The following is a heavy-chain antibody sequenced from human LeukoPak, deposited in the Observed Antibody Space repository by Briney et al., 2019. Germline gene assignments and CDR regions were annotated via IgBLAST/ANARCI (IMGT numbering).Heavy chain of an antibody. CDR1: GHTLTALS. Sequence: GASVKLSCKVSGHTLTALSMHWVRQAPGQGLEWMGGFDPVDGETIHAQKFQGRVTMTEDTSTDTAYMELSSLRSEDTAVYYCAKNRRGSSSWYVYWGQGTLVTVSS. V-gene: IGHV1-24*01. CDR3: AKNRRGSSSWYVY. CDR2: FDPVDGET. J-gene: IGHJ4*02. D-gene: IGHD6-13*01.